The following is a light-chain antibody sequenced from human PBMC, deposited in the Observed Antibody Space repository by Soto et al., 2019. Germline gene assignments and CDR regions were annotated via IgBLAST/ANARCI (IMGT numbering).Light chain of an antibody. J-gene: IGKJ5*01. Sequence: EIXLTQSAASLXLSPGERGSLXCRASRSVSSYLAWYKQKPGQARRRLISDASNRATGIQARLSGSGSGRDFTLNLSSLEPEDFAVYYCQQRSNWPPITFGQGTRLEIK. CDR3: QQRSNWPPIT. CDR1: RSVSSY. CDR2: DAS. V-gene: IGKV3-11*02.